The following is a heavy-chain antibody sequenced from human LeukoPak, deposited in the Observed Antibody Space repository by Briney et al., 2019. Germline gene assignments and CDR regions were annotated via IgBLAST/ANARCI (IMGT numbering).Heavy chain of an antibody. J-gene: IGHJ4*02. CDR1: GGSISSYY. V-gene: IGHV4-4*07. CDR3: ARVGQDSTGYYRISDY. Sequence: SETLTLTCTVSGGSISSYYWSWIRQPAGKGLEWIGRIYSSGSTNYNPSLKSRVTISVDKSKNQFSLKLTSVTAADTAVYYCARVGQDSTGYYRISDYWGQGTLVTVSS. CDR2: IYSSGST. D-gene: IGHD3-22*01.